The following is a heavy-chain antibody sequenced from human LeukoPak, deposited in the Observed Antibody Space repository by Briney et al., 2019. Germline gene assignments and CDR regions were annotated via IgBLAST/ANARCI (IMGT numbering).Heavy chain of an antibody. CDR3: ARGYSSSWYVY. V-gene: IGHV4-4*07. J-gene: IGHJ4*02. Sequence: SETLSLTCTVSGGSITSYYWSWIRQPAGKGPEWIGRIYTSGSTNYNPSLKSRVTMSVDTSKNQFSLKLSSVTAADTAVYYCARGYSSSWYVYWGQGTLVTVSS. CDR2: IYTSGST. CDR1: GGSITSYY. D-gene: IGHD6-13*01.